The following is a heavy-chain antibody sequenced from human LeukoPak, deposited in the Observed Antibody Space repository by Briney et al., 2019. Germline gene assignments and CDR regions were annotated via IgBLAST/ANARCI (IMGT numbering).Heavy chain of an antibody. V-gene: IGHV3-7*01. J-gene: IGHJ3*02. CDR3: ARTQWFGDPTAEREAFDI. CDR2: IKQDRREK. Sequence: GGSLRLSCAASGFTFTNYWMSWVRQAPGKGLELVANIKQDRREKYYVDSVKGRFTISRDNAKNSLYLQMKSLRAEDTAVYYCARTQWFGDPTAEREAFDIWGQGTMVTVSS. CDR1: GFTFTNYW. D-gene: IGHD3-10*01.